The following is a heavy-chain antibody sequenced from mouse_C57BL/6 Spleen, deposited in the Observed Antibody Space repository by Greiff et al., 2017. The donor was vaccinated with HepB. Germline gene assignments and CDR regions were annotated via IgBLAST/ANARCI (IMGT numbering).Heavy chain of an antibody. Sequence: VQLKQSGPELVKPGASVKISCKASGYSFTGYYMNWVKQSPEKSLEWIGEINPSTGGTTYNQKFKAKATLTVDKSSSTAYMQLKSLTSEDSAVYYCARSAIYYYGSSSGWFAYWGQGTLVTVSA. CDR1: GYSFTGYY. CDR3: ARSAIYYYGSSSGWFAY. CDR2: INPSTGGT. V-gene: IGHV1-42*01. J-gene: IGHJ3*01. D-gene: IGHD1-1*01.